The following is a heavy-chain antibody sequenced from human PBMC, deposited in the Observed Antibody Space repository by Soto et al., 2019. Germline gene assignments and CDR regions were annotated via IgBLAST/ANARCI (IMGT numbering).Heavy chain of an antibody. Sequence: PGGSLRLSCEASGFTFINYAMSWVRQAPGKGLEWVASISDTGGDSYYADSIDGRFTISRDNSKNTLYLQINSLRAEDTAVYYCVRDLYRSATMPCLDHWGQGTLVTVS. D-gene: IGHD1-1*01. CDR3: VRDLYRSATMPCLDH. CDR2: ISDTGGDS. V-gene: IGHV3-23*01. J-gene: IGHJ4*02. CDR1: GFTFINYA.